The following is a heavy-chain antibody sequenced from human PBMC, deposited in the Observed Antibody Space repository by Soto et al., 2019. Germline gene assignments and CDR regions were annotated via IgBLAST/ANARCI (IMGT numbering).Heavy chain of an antibody. CDR1: GFTVSSANY. J-gene: IGHJ4*02. Sequence: EVQLVESGGGLIQPGGSLRLSCVVSGFTVSSANYMSWVRQAPWKGLEWVSVIYSAGTTYYADSVKGRFTISRDNSKNTLYLQMNSLRAEDTAVYYCHGYGYWGQGTLVTVSS. CDR3: HGYGY. CDR2: IYSAGTT. V-gene: IGHV3-53*01. D-gene: IGHD5-12*01.